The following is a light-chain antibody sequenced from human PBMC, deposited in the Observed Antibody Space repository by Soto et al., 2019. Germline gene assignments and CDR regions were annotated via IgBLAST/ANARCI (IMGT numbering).Light chain of an antibody. CDR2: GTS. J-gene: IGKJ1*01. CDR1: QSVSSD. CDR3: QQYGYSPET. Sequence: EIVMTQSPATLSVSPGERVTLSCRASQSVSSDLAWYQQKPGQAPRLLIYGTSNRATGIPARFSGSGSGTEFTLTISRLEPEDFAVYYCQQYGYSPETFGQGTKVEL. V-gene: IGKV3-15*01.